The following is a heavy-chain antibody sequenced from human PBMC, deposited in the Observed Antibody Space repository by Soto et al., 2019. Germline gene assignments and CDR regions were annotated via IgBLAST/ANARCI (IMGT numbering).Heavy chain of an antibody. Sequence: ASVKVSCKASGYTFTGYYMHWVRQAPGQGLEWMGWINPNSGGTNYAQKFQGWVTMTRDTSISTAYMELSRLRSDDTAVYYCARGRGTGGIVVVPAASLLILEGAFDIWGQGTMVTVSS. CDR2: INPNSGGT. CDR1: GYTFTGYY. D-gene: IGHD2-2*01. CDR3: ARGRGTGGIVVVPAASLLILEGAFDI. V-gene: IGHV1-2*04. J-gene: IGHJ3*02.